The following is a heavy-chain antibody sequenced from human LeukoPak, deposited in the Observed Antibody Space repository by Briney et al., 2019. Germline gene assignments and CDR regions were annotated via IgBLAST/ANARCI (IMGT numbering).Heavy chain of an antibody. Sequence: ASVKVSCKVSGYTFTDYYMHWVQQAPGKGLEWMGLVDPEDGETIYAEKFQGRVTIAADTSTDTAYMELSSLRSEDTAVYYCATAPYENWFDPWGQGTLVTVSS. D-gene: IGHD5-12*01. CDR3: ATAPYENWFDP. V-gene: IGHV1-69-2*01. CDR2: VDPEDGET. CDR1: GYTFTDYY. J-gene: IGHJ5*02.